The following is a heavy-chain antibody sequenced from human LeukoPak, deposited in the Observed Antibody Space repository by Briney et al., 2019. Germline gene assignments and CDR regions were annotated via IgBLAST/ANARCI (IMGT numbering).Heavy chain of an antibody. CDR1: GFTFSSYA. D-gene: IGHD6-13*01. Sequence: PGGSLRLSCAASGFTFSSYAMSWVRQAPGKGLEWVSAISGSGGSTYYADSVKGRFTISRDNSKNTLYLQMDSLRAEDTAVYYCAKDPRYSSSSSDYWGQGTLVTVSS. CDR2: ISGSGGST. J-gene: IGHJ4*02. CDR3: AKDPRYSSSSSDY. V-gene: IGHV3-23*01.